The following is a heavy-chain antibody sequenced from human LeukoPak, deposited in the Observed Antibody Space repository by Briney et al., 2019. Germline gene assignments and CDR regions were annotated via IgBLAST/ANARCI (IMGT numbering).Heavy chain of an antibody. CDR3: ARRVGAPDY. V-gene: IGHV3-30-3*01. J-gene: IGHJ4*02. CDR1: GFTLSSYA. D-gene: IGHD1-26*01. Sequence: GGSLRLSCAASGFTLSSYAMHWVRQAPGKGLEWVAVISYDGSNKYYADSVKGRFTISRDNSKNTLYLQMNSLRAEDTAVYYCARRVGAPDYWGQGTLVTVSS. CDR2: ISYDGSNK.